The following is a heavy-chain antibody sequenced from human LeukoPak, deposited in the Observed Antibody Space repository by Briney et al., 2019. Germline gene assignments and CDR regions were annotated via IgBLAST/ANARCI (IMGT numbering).Heavy chain of an antibody. CDR1: GFTFSNYW. J-gene: IGHJ4*02. CDR2: IKQDGSEK. D-gene: IGHD5-24*01. CDR3: AREKVRDGYNRGGFDY. Sequence: GGSLRLSCAASGFTFSNYWMSWVRQAPGKGLEWVANIKQDGSEKYYVNSVKGRFTISRDNAKNSLYLQMNSLRAEDTAVYYCAREKVRDGYNRGGFDYWGQGTLVTVSS. V-gene: IGHV3-7*01.